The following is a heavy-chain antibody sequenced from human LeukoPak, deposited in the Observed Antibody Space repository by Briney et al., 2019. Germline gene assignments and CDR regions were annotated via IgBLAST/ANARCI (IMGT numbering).Heavy chain of an antibody. D-gene: IGHD2-15*01. CDR2: IYSGGST. CDR3: ARDLGRPGGSCYSNYGMDV. CDR1: GFTVSSNY. V-gene: IGHV3-66*01. J-gene: IGHJ6*02. Sequence: GGSLRLSCAASGFTVSSNYMSWVRQAPGKGLEWVSVIYSGGSTYYADSVKGRFTISRDNSKNTLYLQMNSLRAEDTAVYYCARDLGRPGGSCYSNYGMDVWGQGTTVTVSS.